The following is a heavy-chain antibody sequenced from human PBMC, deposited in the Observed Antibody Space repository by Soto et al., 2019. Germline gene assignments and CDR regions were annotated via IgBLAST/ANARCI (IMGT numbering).Heavy chain of an antibody. J-gene: IGHJ4*02. CDR3: ATGGLGLDY. Sequence: GVSLRLSCAASGFTFSNACMNWVRQAPGKGLEWVGRVKSKVDGETIDYSAPVKGRFGISRDDSKNTVYLQMNSLKIEDTAVYYCATGGLGLDYWGQGTLVTVSS. D-gene: IGHD6-19*01. CDR1: GFTFSNAC. CDR2: VKSKVDGETI. V-gene: IGHV3-15*01.